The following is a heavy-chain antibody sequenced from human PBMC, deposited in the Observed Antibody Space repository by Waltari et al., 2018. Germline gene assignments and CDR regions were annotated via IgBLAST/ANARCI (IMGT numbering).Heavy chain of an antibody. CDR3: ARGGDATQTNYYYYGLDV. CDR2: IIPSLGLT. J-gene: IGHJ6*02. D-gene: IGHD2-15*01. V-gene: IGHV1-69*09. CDR1: GDTFSSYA. Sequence: QVRLLQSGAEVKKPGSSVKVSCQASGDTFSSYAINWVRQAPGQGLEWMGRIIPSLGLTNYEQKFQGRVTITADKSTTTAYMELSSLRSEDTAVYYCARGGDATQTNYYYYGLDVWGQGTTVTVSS.